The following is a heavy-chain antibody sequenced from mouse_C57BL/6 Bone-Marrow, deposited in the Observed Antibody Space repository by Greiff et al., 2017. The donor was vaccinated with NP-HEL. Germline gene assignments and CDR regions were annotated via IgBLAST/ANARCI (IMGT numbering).Heavy chain of an antibody. Sequence: EVQLQQSGTVLARPGASVKMSCKTSGYTFTSYWMHWVKQRPGQGLEWIGAIYPGNSDTSYNQKFKCKAKLTAVTSASTAYMELSSLTNEDSAVYYCTRYYDYDSFAYWGQGTLVTVSA. CDR2: IYPGNSDT. D-gene: IGHD2-4*01. J-gene: IGHJ3*01. V-gene: IGHV1-5*01. CDR1: GYTFTSYW. CDR3: TRYYDYDSFAY.